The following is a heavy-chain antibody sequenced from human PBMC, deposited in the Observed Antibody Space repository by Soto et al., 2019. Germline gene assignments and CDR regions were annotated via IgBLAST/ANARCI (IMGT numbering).Heavy chain of an antibody. J-gene: IGHJ6*02. CDR3: ARHGFGSLHGLVDV. V-gene: IGHV4-59*08. Sequence: QVQLQESGPGLVKPSETLSLTCTVSGGSITNYYCSWFRQPPGKGLEWIGYIQYNGYSAYNLSLKGXVXXSMDTSKTQFSLMLESVTATATAVYYCARHGFGSLHGLVDVWGQGTTVIVSS. CDR2: IQYNGYS. D-gene: IGHD3-10*01. CDR1: GGSITNYY.